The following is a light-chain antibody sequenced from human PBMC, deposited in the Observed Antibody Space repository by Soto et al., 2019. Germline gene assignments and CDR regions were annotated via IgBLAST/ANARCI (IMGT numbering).Light chain of an antibody. CDR2: EAS. J-gene: IGKJ1*01. Sequence: DVRRTQSPSTRSASVGDRVSITCRAGQRISTWLVWYQKQTGKDPKIQIYEASSLQSGVPSRFSGSGSGTEFNLTISRLQTDDFATYECLQDINYPWTFGQRTKVDIK. V-gene: IGKV1-5*01. CDR1: QRISTW. CDR3: LQDINYPWT.